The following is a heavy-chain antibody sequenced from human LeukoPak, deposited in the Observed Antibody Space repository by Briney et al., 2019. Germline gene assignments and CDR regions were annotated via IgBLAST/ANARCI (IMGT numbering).Heavy chain of an antibody. CDR1: GFTFSSYG. Sequence: PGRSLRLSCAASGFTFSSYGMHWVRQAPGKGLEWVAVISYDGSNKYYADSVKGRFTISRDNSKNSLYLQMNSLRAEDTAVYYCARELYDSSGFDYWGQGTLVTVSS. V-gene: IGHV3-30*03. CDR2: ISYDGSNK. CDR3: ARELYDSSGFDY. D-gene: IGHD3-22*01. J-gene: IGHJ4*02.